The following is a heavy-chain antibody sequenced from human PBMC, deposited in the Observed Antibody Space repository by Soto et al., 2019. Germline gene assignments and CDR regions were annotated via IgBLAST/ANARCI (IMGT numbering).Heavy chain of an antibody. Sequence: SETLSLTCTVSGGSISSSSYYWGWIRQPPGKGLEWIGSIYYSGSTYYNPSLKSRVTISVDTSKNQFSLKLSSVTAADTAVYYCARHRAFYYGSGSTFDYWGQGTPVTVS. CDR2: IYYSGST. J-gene: IGHJ4*02. V-gene: IGHV4-39*01. CDR1: GGSISSSSYY. CDR3: ARHRAFYYGSGSTFDY. D-gene: IGHD3-10*01.